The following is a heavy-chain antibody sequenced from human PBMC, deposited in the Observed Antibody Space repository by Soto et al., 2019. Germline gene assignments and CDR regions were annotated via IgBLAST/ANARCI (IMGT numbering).Heavy chain of an antibody. J-gene: IGHJ3*02. V-gene: IGHV4-34*01. CDR2: LNPSGST. D-gene: IGHD6-19*01. CDR1: GGSFSGYY. Sequence: LSLTCAVYGGSFSGYYWSLIRQPPGKGLEWIGELNPSGSTNYHPSLNSRVTISSDTSKNQLSLRLNSVTAADTALYYCARGREQWLVDAFDIWGQGTMVTVSS. CDR3: ARGREQWLVDAFDI.